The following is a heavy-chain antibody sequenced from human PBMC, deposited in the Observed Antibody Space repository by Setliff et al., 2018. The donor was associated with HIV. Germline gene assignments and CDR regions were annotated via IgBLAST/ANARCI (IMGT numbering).Heavy chain of an antibody. CDR3: AREKRASFDGLEV. CDR1: GDSINNYY. CDR2: VYSTGST. J-gene: IGHJ6*02. V-gene: IGHV4-59*01. Sequence: SETLSLTCTVSGDSINNYYWSWIRQPPGKGLEWIGYVYSTGSTNSKSSLKSRVTISVDTSKNQFSLKLSSGTAADTAVYYCAREKRASFDGLEVWGQGTTVTVSS.